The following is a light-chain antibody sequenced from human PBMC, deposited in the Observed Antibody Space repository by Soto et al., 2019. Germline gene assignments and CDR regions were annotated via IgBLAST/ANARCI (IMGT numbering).Light chain of an antibody. CDR3: QQYYSTPIT. Sequence: DIVMTQSPDSLAVSLGERATINCKSSQCVLHSSNNNNALAWYQQKPGQPPKXXIYWASARESGVPDRFSGSGAGTDFTLTISSLQAEDVEVDDCQQYYSTPITFGQGTRLEIK. J-gene: IGKJ5*01. V-gene: IGKV4-1*01. CDR1: QCVLHSSNNNNA. CDR2: WAS.